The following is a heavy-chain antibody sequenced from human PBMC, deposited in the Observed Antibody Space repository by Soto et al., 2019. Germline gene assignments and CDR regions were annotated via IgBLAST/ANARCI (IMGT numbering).Heavy chain of an antibody. CDR3: ARRMQNYYTMGV. Sequence: SETLSLSCTVSGGSISSGGYYWSWIRQHPGKGLEWIGYISYRGSAYYSPSLKSRVTISVDTSKNQFSLKVNSVTAADTAVYYCARRMQNYYTMGVWGQGTTVTVSS. V-gene: IGHV4-31*03. CDR2: ISYRGSA. D-gene: IGHD2-15*01. J-gene: IGHJ6*02. CDR1: GGSISSGGYY.